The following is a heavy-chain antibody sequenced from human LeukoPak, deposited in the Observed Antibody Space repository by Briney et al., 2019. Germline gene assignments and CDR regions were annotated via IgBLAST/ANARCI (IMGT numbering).Heavy chain of an antibody. Sequence: GGSLRLSCAASGFTFSSYWMTWVRQAPGKGLECVANIKQDASERYYVDSVKGRFTISRDNAKNSLYLQMNSLRAEDTAVYYCATPTAGTWHFDYWGQGTLVTVSS. J-gene: IGHJ4*02. D-gene: IGHD1-1*01. CDR1: GFTFSSYW. CDR3: ATPTAGTWHFDY. CDR2: IKQDASER. V-gene: IGHV3-7*01.